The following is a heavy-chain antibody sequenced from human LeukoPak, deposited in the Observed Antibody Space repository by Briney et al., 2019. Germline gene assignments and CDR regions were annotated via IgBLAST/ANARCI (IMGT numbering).Heavy chain of an antibody. CDR2: INEDGSGK. CDR3: ARDDGDV. J-gene: IGHJ6*04. Sequence: PGGSLRLSCAVSGFTSSNYWMKWVRQAPGKGLEWVASINEDGSGKFSVGSVKDRITISRDNTRNSLDLQINSLTVEDTAIYYCARDDGDVWGTGTTVTVSS. CDR1: GFTSSNYW. V-gene: IGHV3-7*01.